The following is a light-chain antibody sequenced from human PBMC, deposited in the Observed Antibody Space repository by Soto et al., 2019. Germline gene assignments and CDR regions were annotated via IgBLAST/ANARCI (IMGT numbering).Light chain of an antibody. CDR3: QQTYSTPWT. J-gene: IGKJ1*01. V-gene: IGKV1-5*01. CDR1: QSISSC. CDR2: DAS. Sequence: DIQMTQSPSTLSASVGDRVTITCRASQSISSCLAWYQQKPGKAPKLLIYDASSLESGVPSRFSGSRAGTDFTLTISSLQPEDFATYSCQQTYSTPWTFGQGTKVDIK.